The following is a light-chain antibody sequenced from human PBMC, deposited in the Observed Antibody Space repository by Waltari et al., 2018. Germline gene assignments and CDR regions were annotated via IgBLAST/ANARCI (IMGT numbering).Light chain of an antibody. CDR3: QPSDDWPPKYS. CDR1: QSSSSN. V-gene: IGKV3-15*01. Sequence: EVGGTQTPAALSVSPGYGVTLSGRARQSSSSNLAWYQQKAGQAPRLLIYRASIRAADCPARFSGSVSGTEFTLTISSLQSEYFAVYFCQPSDDWPPKYSFRQGTKLEIK. J-gene: IGKJ2*01. CDR2: RAS.